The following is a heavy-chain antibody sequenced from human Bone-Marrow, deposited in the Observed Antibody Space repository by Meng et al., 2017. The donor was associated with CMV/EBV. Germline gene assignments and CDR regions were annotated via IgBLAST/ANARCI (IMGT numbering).Heavy chain of an antibody. CDR2: INPNSGGT. CDR3: AREGDSYSSGWYSVAY. D-gene: IGHD6-19*01. Sequence: ASVKVSCKASGYTFTGYYMHWVRQAPGQGLEWMGWINPNSGGTNYAQKFQGRVTMTRDTSISTAYMELSRLRSDDTAVYYCAREGDSYSSGWYSVAYCGQGTLVTVSS. V-gene: IGHV1-2*02. J-gene: IGHJ4*02. CDR1: GYTFTGYY.